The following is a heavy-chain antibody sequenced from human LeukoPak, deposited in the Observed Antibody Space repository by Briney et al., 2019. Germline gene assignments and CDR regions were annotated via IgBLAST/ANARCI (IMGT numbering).Heavy chain of an antibody. V-gene: IGHV1-2*02. Sequence: ASVKVSYEASGYTFTGYYMHRVRHAPGQGLEWMGWINPNSGGTIYAQKFQGRVTMTEDTSTDTAYMELSSLRSEDTAVYYCATTPTPKVVVISSGGAFDIWGQGTMVTVSS. CDR1: GYTFTGYY. CDR2: INPNSGGT. J-gene: IGHJ3*02. CDR3: ATTPTPKVVVISSGGAFDI. D-gene: IGHD3-22*01.